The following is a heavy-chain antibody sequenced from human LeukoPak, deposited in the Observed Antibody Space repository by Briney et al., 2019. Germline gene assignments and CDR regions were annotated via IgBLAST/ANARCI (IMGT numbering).Heavy chain of an antibody. CDR1: GFTFSSYA. D-gene: IGHD2-15*01. CDR2: ISGSGGST. J-gene: IGHJ4*02. V-gene: IGHV3-23*01. CDR3: ARVYCSGGSCSFDY. Sequence: PGGSLRLSCAASGFTFSSYAMSWVRQAPGKGLEWVSAISGSGGSTYYADSVKGRFTISRDNAKNSLYLQMNSLRAEDAAVYYCARVYCSGGSCSFDYWGQGTLVTVSS.